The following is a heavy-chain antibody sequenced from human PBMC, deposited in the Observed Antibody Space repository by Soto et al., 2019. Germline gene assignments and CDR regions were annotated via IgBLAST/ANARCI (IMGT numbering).Heavy chain of an antibody. D-gene: IGHD3-3*01. CDR2: IYYSGST. J-gene: IGHJ4*02. Sequence: SETLSLTCTVSGGSISSSSYYWGWIRQPPGKGLEWIGSIYYSGSTYYNPSLKSRVTISVDTSKNQFSLKLSSVTAADTAVYYCARLPRPRDYDFWSGYYPGWGQGTLVTVSS. V-gene: IGHV4-39*01. CDR1: GGSISSSSYY. CDR3: ARLPRPRDYDFWSGYYPG.